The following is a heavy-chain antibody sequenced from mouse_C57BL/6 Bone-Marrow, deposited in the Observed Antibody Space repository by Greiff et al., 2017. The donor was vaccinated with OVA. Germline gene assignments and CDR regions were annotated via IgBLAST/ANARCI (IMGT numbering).Heavy chain of an antibody. CDR1: GYTFTSYW. Sequence: VQLQQPGAELVRPGTSVKLSCKASGYTFTSYWMHWVKQRPGQGLEWIGVIDPSDSYTNYNQKFKGKATLTVDTSSSTAYMQLSSLTSEDSAVYHCARARLGRGDWYFDVWGTGTTVTVSS. CDR2: IDPSDSYT. J-gene: IGHJ1*03. D-gene: IGHD4-1*01. V-gene: IGHV1-59*01. CDR3: ARARLGRGDWYFDV.